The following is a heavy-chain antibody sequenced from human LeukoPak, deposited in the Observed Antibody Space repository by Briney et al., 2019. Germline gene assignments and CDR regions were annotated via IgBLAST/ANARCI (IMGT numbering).Heavy chain of an antibody. D-gene: IGHD1-1*01. CDR3: ARALRYNWNDLVAFDI. V-gene: IGHV3-21*01. J-gene: IGHJ3*02. CDR2: ISSSSSYI. CDR1: GFTFSSYS. Sequence: GGSLRLSCAASGFTFSSYSMNWVRQAPGKGLEWVSSISSSSSYIYYADSVKGRFTISRDNAKNSLYLQMNSLRAEDTAVYYSARALRYNWNDLVAFDIWGQGTMVTVSS.